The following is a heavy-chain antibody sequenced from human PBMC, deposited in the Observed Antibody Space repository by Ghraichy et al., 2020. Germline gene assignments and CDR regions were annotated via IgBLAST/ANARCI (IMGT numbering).Heavy chain of an antibody. CDR2: ISSSSSYI. J-gene: IGHJ3*02. D-gene: IGHD5-24*01. V-gene: IGHV3-21*01. CDR1: GFTFSSYS. CDR3: ARGYRDGYSFDAFDI. Sequence: GESLNISCAASGFTFSSYSMNWVRQAPGKGLEWVSSISSSSSYIYYADSVKGRFTISRDNAKNSLYLQMNSLRAEDTAVYYCARGYRDGYSFDAFDIWGQGTMVTVSS.